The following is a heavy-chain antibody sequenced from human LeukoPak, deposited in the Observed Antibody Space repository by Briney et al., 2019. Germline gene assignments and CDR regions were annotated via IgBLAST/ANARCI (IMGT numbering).Heavy chain of an antibody. J-gene: IGHJ4*02. CDR3: TRGGRFSDY. CDR1: GLTFGDYA. V-gene: IGHV3-49*04. D-gene: IGHD3-3*01. Sequence: PGGSLRLSCTASGLTFGDYAMGWVRQAPGKGLEWVGFIRSKSYGGTTEYAASVKGGFTISRDDSKSIAYLQMSSLTIEDTAVYYCTRGGRFSDYWGQGTLVTVSS. CDR2: IRSKSYGGTT.